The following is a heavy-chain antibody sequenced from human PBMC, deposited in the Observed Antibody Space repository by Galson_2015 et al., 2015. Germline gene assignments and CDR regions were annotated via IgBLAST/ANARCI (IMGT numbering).Heavy chain of an antibody. V-gene: IGHV4-4*02. CDR3: ARDRGRGYYFDY. J-gene: IGHJ4*02. D-gene: IGHD3-16*01. Sequence: ETLSLTCAVSGGSISSSNWWSWVRQPPGKGLEWIGEIYHSGSTNYNPSLKSRVTISVDKSKNQFSLKLSSVTAADTAVYYCARDRGRGYYFDYWGQGTLVTVSS. CDR1: GGSISSSNW. CDR2: IYHSGST.